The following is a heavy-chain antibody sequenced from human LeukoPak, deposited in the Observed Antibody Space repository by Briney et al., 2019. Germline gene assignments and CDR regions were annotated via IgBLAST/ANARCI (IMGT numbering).Heavy chain of an antibody. CDR2: ISYSGRT. V-gene: IGHV4-59*01. J-gene: IGHJ4*02. CDR3: ARHPLDRSGYTFDC. Sequence: SETLSLTCTVSGGSISRYYWSWIRQPPEKGLEWIGYISYSGRTSYNPSLKSRVTISVDMSKNQFSLRLSSVTAADTALYYCARHPLDRSGYTFDCWGLGIPVIVSS. D-gene: IGHD6-19*01. CDR1: GGSISRYY.